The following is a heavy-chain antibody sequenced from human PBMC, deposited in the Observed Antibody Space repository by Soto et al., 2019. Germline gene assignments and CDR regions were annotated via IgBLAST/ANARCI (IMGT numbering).Heavy chain of an antibody. CDR3: ARGRGEFDA. V-gene: IGHV4-34*01. CDR2: INHSGNT. Sequence: SSETLSLTCAVYGASLSDNYCNWLRQPPGKGLEWIGEINHSGNTNYSPSLRSRVTISIDTSKNQLSLNLRSVSAADTAVYYCARGRGEFDAWRQGTPVTVSS. J-gene: IGHJ5*02. D-gene: IGHD2-21*01. CDR1: GASLSDNY.